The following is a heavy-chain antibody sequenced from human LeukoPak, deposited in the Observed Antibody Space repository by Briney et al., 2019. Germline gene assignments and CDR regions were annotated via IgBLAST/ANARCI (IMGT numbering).Heavy chain of an antibody. Sequence: SETLSLTCAVYGGSFSGYYWSWIRQPPGKGLEWIGEINHSGSTNYNPSLKSRVTISVDTSKNQFSLKLSSVTAADTAVYYCASLVGTGHYYYYMDVWGKGTTVTVSS. CDR1: GGSFSGYY. J-gene: IGHJ6*03. V-gene: IGHV4-34*01. D-gene: IGHD3-9*01. CDR3: ASLVGTGHYYYYMDV. CDR2: INHSGST.